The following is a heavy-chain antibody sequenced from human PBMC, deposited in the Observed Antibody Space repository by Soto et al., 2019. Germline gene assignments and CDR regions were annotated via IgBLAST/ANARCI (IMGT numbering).Heavy chain of an antibody. V-gene: IGHV6-1*01. J-gene: IGHJ3*01. Sequence: PSQTLSLTCAISGDSVSSNSAAWNWIRQSPSRGLEWLGRTYYRSKWYNDYAVSVKSRITINPDTSKNQFSLQLNSVTPEDTAVYYCARDGGNVFCSCFLFDFWGQGTMVTVSS. CDR3: ARDGGNVFCSCFLFDF. D-gene: IGHD2-2*01. CDR2: TYYRSKWYN. CDR1: GDSVSSNSAA.